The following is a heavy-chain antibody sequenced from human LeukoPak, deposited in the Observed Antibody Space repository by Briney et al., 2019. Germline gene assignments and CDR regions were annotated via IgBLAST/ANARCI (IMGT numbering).Heavy chain of an antibody. J-gene: IGHJ5*02. CDR2: IRSSSSYI. Sequence: GGSLRLSCAASGFTFSSYSMNWVRQAPGKGLEWVSSIRSSSSYIYYADSVKGRFTISRDNAKNSLNLQMNSLRAEDTAVYYCARDAQRLVVPATNWFDPWGQGTLVIVSS. V-gene: IGHV3-21*01. CDR3: ARDAQRLVVPATNWFDP. CDR1: GFTFSSYS. D-gene: IGHD2-2*01.